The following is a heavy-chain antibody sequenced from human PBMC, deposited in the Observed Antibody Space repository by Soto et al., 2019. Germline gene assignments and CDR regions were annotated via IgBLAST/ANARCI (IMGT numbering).Heavy chain of an antibody. V-gene: IGHV3-7*03. CDR3: VKGGTNFDS. CDR1: GFRFSCCW. J-gene: IGHJ5*01. CDR2: IKEDGSER. Sequence: EIQLVESGGGLVQPGGSLRLSCEASGFRFSCCWMSWVRQAPGKGLEWVANIKEDGSERYHVDSVKGRFTTSRDNAKSSLYLQMNGLRDEDTAVYYCVKGGTNFDSWGQGTLVTVSS. D-gene: IGHD2-8*01.